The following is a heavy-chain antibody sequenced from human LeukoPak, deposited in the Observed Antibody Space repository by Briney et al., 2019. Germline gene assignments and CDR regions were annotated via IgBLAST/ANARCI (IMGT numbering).Heavy chain of an antibody. D-gene: IGHD3-22*01. Sequence: GGSLRLSCVASGFIFSNHWMTWVRQAPGEGLEWVANINQEGSEIYYVDSVGGRFTISRDNSKNTLYLQMNSLRAEDTAVYYCAKDIPYYYDSSGYYPDYWGQGTLVTVSS. CDR3: AKDIPYYYDSSGYYPDY. V-gene: IGHV3-7*01. J-gene: IGHJ4*02. CDR1: GFIFSNHW. CDR2: INQEGSEI.